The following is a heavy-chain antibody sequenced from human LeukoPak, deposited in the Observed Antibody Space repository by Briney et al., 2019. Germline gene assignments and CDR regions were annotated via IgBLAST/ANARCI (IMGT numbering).Heavy chain of an antibody. CDR2: MNPNSGNT. Sequence: ASVKVSCKASGYTFTSYDINWVRQATGQGPEWMGWMNPNSGNTGYAQKFQGRVTITRNTSISTAYMELSSLRSEDTAVYYCAITPHYDILTGYYYDAFDIWGQGTMVTVSS. J-gene: IGHJ3*02. V-gene: IGHV1-8*03. CDR1: GYTFTSYD. D-gene: IGHD3-9*01. CDR3: AITPHYDILTGYYYDAFDI.